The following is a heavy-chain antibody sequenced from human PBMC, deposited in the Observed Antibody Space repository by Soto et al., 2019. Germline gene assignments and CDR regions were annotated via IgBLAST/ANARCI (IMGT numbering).Heavy chain of an antibody. CDR2: INQDGSEK. V-gene: IGHV3-7*03. CDR1: GVSFSAFW. Sequence: EVQLVESGGGLVQPGGSLRLSCAASGVSFSAFWMSWVRQIPGKGLEWVANINQDGSEKQYVDSVKGRFTISRDNAKNSLFLQMNRLKAEDSAGYYRSRDRGLNIGVIPASFDLWGRGALVSVSS. J-gene: IGHJ4*02. D-gene: IGHD3-3*01. CDR3: SRDRGLNIGVIPASFDL.